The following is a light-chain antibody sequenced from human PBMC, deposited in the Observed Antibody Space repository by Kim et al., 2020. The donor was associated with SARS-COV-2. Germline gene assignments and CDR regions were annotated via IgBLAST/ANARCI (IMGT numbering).Light chain of an antibody. CDR1: SSNIGSNT. CDR2: TDD. V-gene: IGLV1-44*01. Sequence: ELTQPPSASGTPGQRVTISCSVSSSNIGSNTVNWYQQFPGTAPQLLIDTDDRRPSGGSDRVSCSKSGTSASLAISALRSEDEADYYCATWDDSLDVWMFGGGTQLTVL. CDR3: ATWDDSLDVWM. J-gene: IGLJ3*02.